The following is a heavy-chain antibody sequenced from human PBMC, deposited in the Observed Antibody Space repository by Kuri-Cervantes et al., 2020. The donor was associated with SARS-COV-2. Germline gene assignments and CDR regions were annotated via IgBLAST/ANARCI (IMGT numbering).Heavy chain of an antibody. V-gene: IGHV3-30*03. CDR1: GFPFRNFG. CDR3: ARDRALVPGAFDI. Sequence: GGSLRLSCAASGFPFRNFGMHWVRQAPGKGLEWVAVISYDGSNKYYADSVKGRFTISRDNSKNTLYLQMNSLRAEDTAVYYCARDRALVPGAFDIWGQGTMVTVSS. J-gene: IGHJ3*02. D-gene: IGHD2-2*01. CDR2: ISYDGSNK.